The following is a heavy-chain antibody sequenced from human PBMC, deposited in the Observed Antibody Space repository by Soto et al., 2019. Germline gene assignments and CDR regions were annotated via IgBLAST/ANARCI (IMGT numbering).Heavy chain of an antibody. D-gene: IGHD3-10*01. CDR3: ARAATGSYHSAY. Sequence: QVQLVQSGPEVKNPGASVRVSCVASGYAFTSYGVNWVRQAPGQGLEWMGWIAPHSGRTTYLPKFQGRVTMTADVSTNTAYIEVRSLKSDDTGPYFCARAATGSYHSAYWGQGTVVTVSS. CDR1: GYAFTSYG. J-gene: IGHJ4*03. CDR2: IAPHSGRT. V-gene: IGHV1-18*04.